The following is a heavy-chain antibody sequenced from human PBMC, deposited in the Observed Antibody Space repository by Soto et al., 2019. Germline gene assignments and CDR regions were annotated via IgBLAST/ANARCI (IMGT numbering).Heavy chain of an antibody. CDR2: IYYSGST. D-gene: IGHD2-2*01. V-gene: IGHV4-31*03. Sequence: SETLSLTCTVSGGSISSGGYYWSWIRQHPGKGLEWIGYIYYSGSTYYNPSLKSRVTISVDTSKNQFSLKLSSVTAADTAVYYCARDAGYCSSTSCPLDYWGQGTLVTVSS. CDR3: ARDAGYCSSTSCPLDY. J-gene: IGHJ4*02. CDR1: GGSISSGGYY.